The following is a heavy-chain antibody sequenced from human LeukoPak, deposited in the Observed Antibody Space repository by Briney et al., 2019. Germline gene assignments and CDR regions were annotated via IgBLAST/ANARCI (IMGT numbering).Heavy chain of an antibody. V-gene: IGHV3-30*04. D-gene: IGHD2-8*01. CDR3: ARAKMAASDAFDI. J-gene: IGHJ3*02. CDR1: GFTFSSYA. CDR2: ISYDGSNK. Sequence: PGGSLRLSCAVSGFTFSSYAMHWVRQAPGKGLEWVAVISYDGSNKYYADSVKGRFTTSRDNSKNTLYLQMNSLRAEDTAVYYCARAKMAASDAFDIWGQGTMVTVSS.